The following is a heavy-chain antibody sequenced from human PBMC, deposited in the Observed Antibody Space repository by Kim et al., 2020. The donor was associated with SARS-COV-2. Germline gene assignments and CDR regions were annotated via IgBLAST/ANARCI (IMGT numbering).Heavy chain of an antibody. CDR2: IYNDESSA. D-gene: IGHD3-3*01. J-gene: IGHJ1*01. V-gene: IGHV3-74*01. CDR1: GFTFSSHW. Sequence: GGSLRLSCEVSGFTFSSHWMHWVRQVPGKGLMWVSRIYNDESSATYADSVKGRFTISRDNAKNTLYLQMNSLRAEDTAVYFCLRGGSCRYYGYFQDWGQG. CDR3: LRGGSCRYYGYFQD.